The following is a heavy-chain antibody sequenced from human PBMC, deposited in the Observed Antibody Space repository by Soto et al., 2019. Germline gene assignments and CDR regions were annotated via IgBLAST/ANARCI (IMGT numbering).Heavy chain of an antibody. D-gene: IGHD2-21*02. CDR2: ISGSGGST. Sequence: GGSLRLSCAASGFTFGSYAMSWVRQAPGKGLEWVSGISGSGGSTYYADSMKGRFTISRDNSKNTLYLQMKSLRVEDTAVYFCAKGMAYCGGDCYSGYYYVMDVWGQGTTVTVSS. CDR3: AKGMAYCGGDCYSGYYYVMDV. V-gene: IGHV3-23*01. CDR1: GFTFGSYA. J-gene: IGHJ6*02.